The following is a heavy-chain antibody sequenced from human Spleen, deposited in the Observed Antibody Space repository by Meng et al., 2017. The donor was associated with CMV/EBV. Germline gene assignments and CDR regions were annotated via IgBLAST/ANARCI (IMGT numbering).Heavy chain of an antibody. V-gene: IGHV1-2*02. CDR3: ARGEYSSSWYPFDY. Sequence: ASVKVSCKASGYTFTIYDINWVRQATGQGLEWMGWINPNSGGTNYAQKFQGRVTMTRDTSISTAYMELSRLRSDDTAVYYCARGEYSSSWYPFDYWGQGTLVTVSS. J-gene: IGHJ4*02. CDR1: GYTFTIYD. D-gene: IGHD6-13*01. CDR2: INPNSGGT.